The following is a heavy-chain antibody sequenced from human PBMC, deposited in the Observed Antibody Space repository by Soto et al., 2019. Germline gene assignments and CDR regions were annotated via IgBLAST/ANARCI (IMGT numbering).Heavy chain of an antibody. CDR1: GGSVTSDEDY. J-gene: IGHJ4*02. CDR2: ISNSGST. D-gene: IGHD3-3*01. V-gene: IGHV4-30-4*01. CDR3: ARDFGHLHDFWSGPDY. Sequence: PSETLSLTCTVSGGSVTSDEDYWTWIRQSPGKGLEWIGYISNSGSTGYNPSLKTRLSMSVDRSKNQFTLRLTSVTAADTAVYYCARDFGHLHDFWSGPDYWGQGILVTVS.